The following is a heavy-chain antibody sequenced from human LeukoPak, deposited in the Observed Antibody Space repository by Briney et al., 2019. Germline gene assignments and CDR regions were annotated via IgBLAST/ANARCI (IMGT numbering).Heavy chain of an antibody. V-gene: IGHV1-8*01. CDR3: ARGAPGSYCSGGSCPYFDY. J-gene: IGHJ4*02. D-gene: IGHD2-15*01. CDR2: VNPNSGHT. CDR1: GYTFTSYD. Sequence: SVKVSCKASGYTFTSYDVNWVRQATGQGLEWMGWVNPNSGHTGYAQKFQGRVTLTTNTSVSTAYMELSSLRSEDTAIYYCARGAPGSYCSGGSCPYFDYWGQGTLVSVSS.